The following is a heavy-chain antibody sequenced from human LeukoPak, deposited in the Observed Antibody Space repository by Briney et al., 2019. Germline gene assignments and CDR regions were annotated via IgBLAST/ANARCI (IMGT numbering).Heavy chain of an antibody. Sequence: PGGSLRLSCVPSGSSFSNYAMSWVRQAPGKGLEWVSSISGSGGSTHYVDSVKGRFTISRDKTKNTLYLQMNSLRAEDTAVYYCAKSSYYDASGYYREYYFDSWGQGTLVTVSS. CDR2: ISGSGGST. V-gene: IGHV3-23*01. D-gene: IGHD3-22*01. CDR3: AKSSYYDASGYYREYYFDS. J-gene: IGHJ4*02. CDR1: GSSFSNYA.